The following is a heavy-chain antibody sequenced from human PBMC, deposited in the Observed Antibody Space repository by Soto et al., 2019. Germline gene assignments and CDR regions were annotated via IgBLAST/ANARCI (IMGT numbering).Heavy chain of an antibody. V-gene: IGHV3-11*06. D-gene: IGHD4-17*01. CDR1: GFTFSDYY. CDR2: ISSSSSYT. J-gene: IGHJ4*02. Sequence: PWGSLRLSCSASGFTFSDYYMSWIRQAPGKGLEWVSYISSSSSYTNYADSVKGRFTISRDNAKNSLYLQMNSLRAEDTAVYYCAREGRDYGDYVVDYWGQGTLVTVSS. CDR3: AREGRDYGDYVVDY.